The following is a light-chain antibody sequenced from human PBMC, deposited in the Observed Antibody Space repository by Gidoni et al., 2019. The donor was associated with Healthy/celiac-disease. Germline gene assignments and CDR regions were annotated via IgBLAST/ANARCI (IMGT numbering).Light chain of an antibody. J-gene: IGLJ2*01. CDR1: SSNIGAGYD. CDR3: QSYDSSLSAVV. V-gene: IGLV1-40*01. Sequence: QSVLPQPPSVSVSPGQRVTISCTGSSSNIGAGYDVHWYQQLPGTAPKLLIYGNSNRPSGVPDRFSGSKSGTSASLAITGLQAEDEADYYCQSYDSSLSAVVFGGGTKLTVL. CDR2: GNS.